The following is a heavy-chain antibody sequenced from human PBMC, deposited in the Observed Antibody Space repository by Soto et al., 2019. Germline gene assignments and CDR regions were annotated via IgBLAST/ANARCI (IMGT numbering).Heavy chain of an antibody. V-gene: IGHV2-5*02. CDR1: GFSLSSSGVG. J-gene: IGHJ4*02. Sequence: QITLKESGPTRVKPTQTLTLACTFSGFSLSSSGVGVGWIRQPPGKALEQLALIYWDDDKRYSPSLKSRLTLTKDTSKNQVVLTMTTMDPVDTATYYCAHRAGLQGNWDGGYFDFWGQGALVTVSS. CDR2: IYWDDDK. CDR3: AHRAGLQGNWDGGYFDF. D-gene: IGHD1-1*01.